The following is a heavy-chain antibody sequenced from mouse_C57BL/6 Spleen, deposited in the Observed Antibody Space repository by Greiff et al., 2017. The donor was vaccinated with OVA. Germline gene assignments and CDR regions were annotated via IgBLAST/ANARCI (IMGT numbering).Heavy chain of an antibody. CDR3: VRGSSYHYCDY. CDR2: IRSKSNNYAT. V-gene: IGHV10-1*01. Sequence: EVQLVESGGGLVQPKGSLKLSCAASGFSFNTYAMNWVRQAPGKGLEWVASIRSKSNNYATYYADSVKDRFTISRDDSESMLYLQMNNLKTEDTARYYCVRGSSYHYCDYWGQGTTLTVSS. D-gene: IGHD1-1*01. J-gene: IGHJ2*01. CDR1: GFSFNTYA.